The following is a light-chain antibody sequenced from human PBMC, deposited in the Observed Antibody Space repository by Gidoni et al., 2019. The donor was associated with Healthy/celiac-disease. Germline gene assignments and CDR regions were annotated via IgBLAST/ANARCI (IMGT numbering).Light chain of an antibody. Sequence: DIHMIQSPSSLSASVRDRVTITCRASQSISSYLNWYQQKPGKAPKLLIYAASSLQSGVPSRFSGSGSGTDFTLTISSLQPEDFATYYCQQSYSTPHTFGQGTKLEIK. V-gene: IGKV1-39*01. J-gene: IGKJ2*01. CDR1: QSISSY. CDR2: AAS. CDR3: QQSYSTPHT.